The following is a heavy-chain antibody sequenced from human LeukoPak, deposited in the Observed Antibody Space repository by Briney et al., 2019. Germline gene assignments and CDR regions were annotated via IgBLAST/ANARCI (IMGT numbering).Heavy chain of an antibody. D-gene: IGHD3-22*01. J-gene: IGHJ4*02. CDR3: TTENYYASRGLDLFYY. CDR2: IKSKTDGGTT. Sequence: GGALRLSFSASGYSFSNAWMTWVRQAPGKGLEWVGRIKSKTDGGTTDYAAPVKGRFTISRDDPKNTLYLQMNSLKTEDTAIYYCTTENYYASRGLDLFYYRGQGTLVTVSS. CDR1: GYSFSNAW. V-gene: IGHV3-15*01.